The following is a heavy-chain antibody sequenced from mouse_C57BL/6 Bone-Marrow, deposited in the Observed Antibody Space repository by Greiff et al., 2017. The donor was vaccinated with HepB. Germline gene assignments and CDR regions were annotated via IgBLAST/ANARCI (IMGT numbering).Heavy chain of an antibody. J-gene: IGHJ2*01. D-gene: IGHD2-5*01. Sequence: EVKLVESGGGLVKPGGSLKLSCAASGFTFSDYGMHWVRQAPEKGLEWVAYISSGSSTIYYADTVKGRFTISRDNAKNTLFLQMTSLRSEDTAMYYCARREDSNYDFDYWGQGTTLTVSS. V-gene: IGHV5-17*01. CDR2: ISSGSSTI. CDR3: ARREDSNYDFDY. CDR1: GFTFSDYG.